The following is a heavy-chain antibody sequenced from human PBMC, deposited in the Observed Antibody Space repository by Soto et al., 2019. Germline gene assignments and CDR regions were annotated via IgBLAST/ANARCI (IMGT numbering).Heavy chain of an antibody. CDR2: ISDGGST. D-gene: IGHD3-9*01. CDR1: GGSIYTYY. V-gene: IGHV4-59*01. CDR3: ARVVRDYDIVTGYYIGQYVDV. J-gene: IGHJ4*02. Sequence: PSETLSLTCNVSGGSIYTYYWNWIRQSPGKGLEWIGYISDGGSTNYNPSLKSRVTISVDTSKKQVSLKLSSVTAADTAVYYCARVVRDYDIVTGYYIGQYVDVWSQGTRVTVS.